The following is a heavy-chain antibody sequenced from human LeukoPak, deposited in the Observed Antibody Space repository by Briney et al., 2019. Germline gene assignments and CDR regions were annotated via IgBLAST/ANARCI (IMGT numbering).Heavy chain of an antibody. CDR1: GGSITNLDYY. CDR2: IYHSGST. Sequence: SQTLSLTCTVSGGSITNLDYYWTWIRQPPGKGLEWIGSIYHSGSTYYNPSLKSRVTISVDTSKNQFSLKLSSVTAADTAVYYCATQGREILIFDYWGQGTLVTVSS. D-gene: IGHD3-9*01. J-gene: IGHJ4*02. V-gene: IGHV4-38-2*02. CDR3: ATQGREILIFDY.